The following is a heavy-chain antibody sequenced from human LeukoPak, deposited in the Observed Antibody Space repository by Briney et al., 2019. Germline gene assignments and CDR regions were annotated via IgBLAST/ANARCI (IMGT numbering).Heavy chain of an antibody. CDR1: GYTFTSYA. J-gene: IGHJ4*02. CDR3: ARVGEYYDFWSGYYDTEYYFDY. D-gene: IGHD3-3*01. CDR2: INTNTGNP. V-gene: IGHV7-4-1*02. Sequence: ASVKVSCKASGYTFTSYAMNWVRQAPGQGLEWMGWINTNTGNPTYAQGFTGRFVFSLDTSVSTAYLQISSLKAEDTAVYYCARVGEYYDFWSGYYDTEYYFDYWGQGTLVTVSS.